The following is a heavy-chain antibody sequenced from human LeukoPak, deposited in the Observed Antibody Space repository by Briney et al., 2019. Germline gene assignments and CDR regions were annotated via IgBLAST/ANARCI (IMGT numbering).Heavy chain of an antibody. J-gene: IGHJ5*02. CDR3: ARADYVINWFDP. CDR2: ISYDGSNK. CDR1: GFTFSSYA. Sequence: GGSLRLSCAASGFTFSSYAMHWVRQAPGKGLEWVAVISYDGSNKYYADSVKGRFTISRDNSKNTLYLQMNSLRAEDTAVYYCARADYVINWFDPWGQGTLVTVSS. D-gene: IGHD3-10*02. V-gene: IGHV3-30-3*01.